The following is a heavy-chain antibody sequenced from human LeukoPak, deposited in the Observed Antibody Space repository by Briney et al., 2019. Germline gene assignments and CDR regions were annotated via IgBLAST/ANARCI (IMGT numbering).Heavy chain of an antibody. Sequence: PGGSLRLSCAASGFTFSSYWMSWVRQAPGEGLEWVANIKQDGSEKYYVDSVKGRFTISRDNAKNSLYLQMNSLRAEDTAVYYCARGPTHIVVGNWFDPWGQGTLVTVSS. J-gene: IGHJ5*02. CDR1: GFTFSSYW. CDR3: ARGPTHIVVGNWFDP. V-gene: IGHV3-7*03. D-gene: IGHD2-2*01. CDR2: IKQDGSEK.